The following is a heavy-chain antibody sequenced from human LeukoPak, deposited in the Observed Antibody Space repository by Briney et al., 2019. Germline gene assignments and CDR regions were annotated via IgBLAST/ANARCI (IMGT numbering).Heavy chain of an antibody. CDR3: ARSSGYDFWSGYIDY. Sequence: GASVTVSCKASGYTFTSYYMHWVRQAPGQGLEWMGIINPSGGSTSYAQKFQGRVTMTRDTSTSTVYMELSSLRSEDTAVYYCARSSGYDFWSGYIDYWGQGTLVTVSS. J-gene: IGHJ4*02. V-gene: IGHV1-46*01. D-gene: IGHD3-3*01. CDR1: GYTFTSYY. CDR2: INPSGGST.